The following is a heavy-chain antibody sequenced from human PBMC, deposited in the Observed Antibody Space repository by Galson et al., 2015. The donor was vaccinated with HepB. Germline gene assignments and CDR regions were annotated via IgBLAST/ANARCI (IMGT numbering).Heavy chain of an antibody. CDR2: IDPGDSDT. CDR1: GYSLSNYW. D-gene: IGHD6-19*01. Sequence: QSGAEVKKPGESLGISCKGSGYSLSNYWISWVRQMPGKGLEWMGRIDPGDSDTNYSPSFQGHVTISADKSISTAYLQWSSLKASDTAIYYCASLRYSSGWYYFEQWGQGTLVTVSS. CDR3: ASLRYSSGWYYFEQ. V-gene: IGHV5-10-1*01. J-gene: IGHJ4*02.